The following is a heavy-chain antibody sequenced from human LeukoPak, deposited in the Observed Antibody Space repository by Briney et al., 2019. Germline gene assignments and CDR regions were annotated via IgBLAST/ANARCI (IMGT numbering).Heavy chain of an antibody. J-gene: IGHJ4*02. D-gene: IGHD3-9*01. CDR2: ISSSSSYI. CDR3: ARGFTYYDILTGSLDY. V-gene: IGHV3-21*01. Sequence: GGSLRLCCAASGFTFSSYSMNWVRQAPGKGLEWVSSISSSSSYIYYADSVKGRFTISRDNAKNSLYLQMNSLRAEDTAVYYCARGFTYYDILTGSLDYWGQGTLVTVSS. CDR1: GFTFSSYS.